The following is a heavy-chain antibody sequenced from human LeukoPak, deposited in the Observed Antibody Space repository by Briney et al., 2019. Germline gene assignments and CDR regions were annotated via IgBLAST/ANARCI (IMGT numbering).Heavy chain of an antibody. CDR2: IKQDESEK. D-gene: IGHD3-3*01. CDR3: AKDAHHYDFWSGYHHHFDY. V-gene: IGHV3-7*03. Sequence: GGSLRLSCAASGFTFSSYWMSWVRQAPGKGLEWVANIKQDESEKYYVDSVKGRFTISRDNAKNSLYLQMNSLRAEDTALYYCAKDAHHYDFWSGYHHHFDYWGQGALVTVSS. CDR1: GFTFSSYW. J-gene: IGHJ4*02.